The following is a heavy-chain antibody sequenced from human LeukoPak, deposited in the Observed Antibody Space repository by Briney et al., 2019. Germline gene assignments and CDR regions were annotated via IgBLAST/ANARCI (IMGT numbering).Heavy chain of an antibody. CDR1: NASISSYF. Sequence: RPSETLSLTCSVSNASISSYFWSFIRQPAGKGLEWIGRVHTGGTTNYNPSLKSRVTMSVDMSKNQFSLELSSVTAADTAVYFCAREETSRSQRAFDYWGQGTLVTVSS. D-gene: IGHD1-1*01. CDR2: VHTGGTT. CDR3: AREETSRSQRAFDY. V-gene: IGHV4-4*07. J-gene: IGHJ4*02.